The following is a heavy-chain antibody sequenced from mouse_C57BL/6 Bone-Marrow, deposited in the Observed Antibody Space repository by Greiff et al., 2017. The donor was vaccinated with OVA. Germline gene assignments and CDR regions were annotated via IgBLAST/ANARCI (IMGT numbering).Heavy chain of an antibody. J-gene: IGHJ4*01. D-gene: IGHD2-1*01. Sequence: VQLVESGPGLVKPSQSLFLTCSITGFPITSGYYWIWIRQSPGKPLEWMGYITHSGETFYNPSLQSPISITRETSKNQFFLQLNSVTTEDTAMYYCAGDKYGNWAMDYWGQGTSVTVSS. CDR2: ITHSGET. CDR3: AGDKYGNWAMDY. V-gene: IGHV12-3*01. CDR1: GFPITSGYY.